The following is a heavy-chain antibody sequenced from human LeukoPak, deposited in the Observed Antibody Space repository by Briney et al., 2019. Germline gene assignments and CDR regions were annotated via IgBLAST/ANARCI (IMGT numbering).Heavy chain of an antibody. CDR1: GGSISSYY. CDR2: IYYSGST. D-gene: IGHD2-15*01. J-gene: IGHJ4*02. CDR3: ARGGCSGGSCYELDY. V-gene: IGHV4-59*01. Sequence: SETQSLTCTVSGGSISSYYWSWIRQPPGKGLEWIGYIYYSGSTNYNPSLKSRVTISVGTSKNQFSLKLSSVTAADTAVYYCARGGCSGGSCYELDYWGQGTLVTVSS.